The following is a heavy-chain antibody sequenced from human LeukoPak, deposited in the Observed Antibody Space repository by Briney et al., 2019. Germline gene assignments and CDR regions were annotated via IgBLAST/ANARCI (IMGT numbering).Heavy chain of an antibody. J-gene: IGHJ4*02. CDR2: IYYSGST. CDR1: GGSFSGYY. CDR3: ARLASGSYGPLTPFDY. V-gene: IGHV4-59*08. Sequence: SETLSLTCAVSGGSFSGYYWSWIRQPPGKGLEWIGDIYYSGSTNYNPSLKSRVTISVDTSKNQFSLRLSSVTAADTAVYYSARLASGSYGPLTPFDYWGQGTLVTVSS. D-gene: IGHD1-26*01.